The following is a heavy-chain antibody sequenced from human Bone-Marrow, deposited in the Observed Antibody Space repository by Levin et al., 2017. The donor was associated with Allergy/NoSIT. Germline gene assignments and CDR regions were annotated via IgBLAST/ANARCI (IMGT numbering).Heavy chain of an antibody. CDR1: GYTFTTYD. V-gene: IGHV1-8*01. D-gene: IGHD6-19*01. J-gene: IGHJ4*02. Sequence: ASVKVSCKASGYTFTTYDINWVRQATGQGLEWVGWMNPDSGNTGHAQKFQDRVTMTRDASKSTAYMELSSLRSEDTAVYYCARVAQGRIGVAGTGGFDDWGQGTLVTVSS. CDR2: MNPDSGNT. CDR3: ARVAQGRIGVAGTGGFDD.